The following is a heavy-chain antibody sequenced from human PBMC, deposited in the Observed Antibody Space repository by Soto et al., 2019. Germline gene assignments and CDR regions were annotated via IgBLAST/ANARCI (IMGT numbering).Heavy chain of an antibody. V-gene: IGHV4-59*01. CDR1: GGSISSYY. CDR2: IYYSGST. Sequence: SETLSLTCTVSGGSISSYYWSWIRQPPGKGLEWIGYIYYSGSTNYNPSLKSRVTISVDTSKNQFSLKLSSVTAADTAVYYCARARALWLKGDAFDIWGQGTMVTVSS. D-gene: IGHD5-18*01. J-gene: IGHJ3*02. CDR3: ARARALWLKGDAFDI.